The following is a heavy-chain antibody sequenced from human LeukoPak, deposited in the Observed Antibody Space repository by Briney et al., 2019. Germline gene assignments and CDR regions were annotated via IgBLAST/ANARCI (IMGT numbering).Heavy chain of an antibody. CDR3: ARDGYSGYDGIVY. CDR2: TSGSGVNS. D-gene: IGHD5-12*01. J-gene: IGHJ4*02. Sequence: GGSLRLSCAASGFTFSSYAMHWVRQAPGKGLEWVAATSGSGVNSYYADSVRGRFTISRDNSQNTLYLQMNSLRAEDTAVYYCARDGYSGYDGIVYWGQGTLVTVSS. V-gene: IGHV3-23*01. CDR1: GFTFSSYA.